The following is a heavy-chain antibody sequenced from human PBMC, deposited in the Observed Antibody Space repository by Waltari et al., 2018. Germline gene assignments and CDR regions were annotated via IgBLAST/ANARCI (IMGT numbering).Heavy chain of an antibody. D-gene: IGHD2-2*01. J-gene: IGHJ6*03. V-gene: IGHV4-39*07. CDR1: GDSISSSNYY. CDR2: LYYSGNT. Sequence: QLQLQESGPGLVKPSETLSLTCIVSGDSISSSNYYWGWIRQPPGKGLEWIGILYYSGNTYYTPSLKSRVTISVDTSKNQFSLKLSSVTAADTAVYYCARLGVGKYCSSTSCYRDYYYYYYMDVWGKGTTVTISS. CDR3: ARLGVGKYCSSTSCYRDYYYYYYMDV.